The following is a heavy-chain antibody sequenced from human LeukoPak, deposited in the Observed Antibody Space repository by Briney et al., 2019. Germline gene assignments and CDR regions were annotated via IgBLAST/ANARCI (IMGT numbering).Heavy chain of an antibody. V-gene: IGHV3-48*03. J-gene: IGHJ4*02. D-gene: IGHD2-15*01. CDR1: GFTFSTYA. CDR3: ARDDCNGGSCYPDY. Sequence: GGSLRLSCAASGFTFSTYAMNWVRQAPGKGLEWVSYISSTGSTKYYADSVKGRFTISRDNAKNSLYLQMNSLRAEDTAVYYCARDDCNGGSCYPDYWGQGTLLTVSS. CDR2: ISSTGSTK.